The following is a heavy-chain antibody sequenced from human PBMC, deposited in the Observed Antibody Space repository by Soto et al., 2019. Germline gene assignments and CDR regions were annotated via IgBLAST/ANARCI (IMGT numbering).Heavy chain of an antibody. J-gene: IGHJ4*02. CDR2: IIRMSGTT. D-gene: IGHD2-15*01. Sequence: QVQLVQSGAEVKKPGSSAKVSCKASGGTVNNYAINWVRQAPGEGLVWMGGIIRMSGTTEYAQKFQCRVKITADKSTSTVYMEFTSLRSEDTALYYCARWGGVYCSGGSCFKKPFDYCGQATLVTVSS. CDR3: ARWGGVYCSGGSCFKKPFDY. V-gene: IGHV1-69*06. CDR1: GGTVNNYA.